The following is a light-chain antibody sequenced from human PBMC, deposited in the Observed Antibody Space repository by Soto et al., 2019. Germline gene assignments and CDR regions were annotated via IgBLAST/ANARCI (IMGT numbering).Light chain of an antibody. Sequence: EIVLTQSPATLSLSPGERATLSCRASQSVSSSLAWYQQKPGRAPRLLIYDASTRATGIPARFSASGSGTDFTLTISGIEAEDIEVYYCQQHSSWPPLTCGGGTKVE. CDR2: DAS. CDR3: QQHSSWPPLT. CDR1: QSVSSS. J-gene: IGKJ4*01. V-gene: IGKV3-11*01.